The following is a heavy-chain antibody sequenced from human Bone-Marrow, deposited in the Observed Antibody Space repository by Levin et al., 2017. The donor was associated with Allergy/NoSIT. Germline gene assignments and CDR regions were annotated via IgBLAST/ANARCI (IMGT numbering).Heavy chain of an antibody. CDR1: GFSFRSYG. V-gene: IGHV3-30*18. D-gene: IGHD3-9*01. CDR3: AKSPTLTGYYEWFDP. Sequence: QAGGSLRLSCTVSGFSFRSYGMHWVRQAPGKGLEWVGLISYDGSFTFYGDSVEGRFTISRDNSNNTLFLLMDSLRAEDTAIYYCAKSPTLTGYYEWFDPWGQGTLVTVSS. CDR2: ISYDGSFT. J-gene: IGHJ5*02.